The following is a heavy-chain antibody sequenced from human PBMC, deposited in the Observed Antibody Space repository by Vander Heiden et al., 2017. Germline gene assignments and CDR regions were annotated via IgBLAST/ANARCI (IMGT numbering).Heavy chain of an antibody. CDR1: GFTFSSYA. D-gene: IGHD3-3*02. CDR2: ISGSGGST. V-gene: IGHV3-23*01. J-gene: IGHJ6*02. CDR3: AKISPYYYYGMDV. Sequence: EVQLLESGGGLVQAGGSVRLSCAASGFTFSSYAMSWVRQAPGKGLEWVSAISGSGGSTYYADSVKGRFTISRDNSKNTLYLQMNSLRAEDTAVYYCAKISPYYYYGMDVWGQGTTVTVSS.